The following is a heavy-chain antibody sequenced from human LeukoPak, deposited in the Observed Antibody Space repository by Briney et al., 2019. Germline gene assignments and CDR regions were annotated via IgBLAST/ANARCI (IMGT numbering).Heavy chain of an antibody. D-gene: IGHD2/OR15-2a*01. Sequence: GGSLRLSCAASGLTFRNAWMSWVRQAPGKGLEWVGRTKSKFDGGTTDYAAPVKGRFTISRGDSENTLYLQMNSLKTEDTGVYYCTTEFYNAPDYWGQGTLVTVSS. J-gene: IGHJ4*02. V-gene: IGHV3-15*01. CDR2: TKSKFDGGTT. CDR1: GLTFRNAW. CDR3: TTEFYNAPDY.